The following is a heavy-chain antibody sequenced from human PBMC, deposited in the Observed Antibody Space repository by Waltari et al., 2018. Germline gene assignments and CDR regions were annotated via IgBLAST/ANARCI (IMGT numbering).Heavy chain of an antibody. CDR3: ARDPRYCSGGSCNNY. D-gene: IGHD2-15*01. CDR1: GYTFTGYY. CDR2: INPNSGGT. Sequence: QVQLVQSGAEVKKPGASVKVSCKASGYTFTGYYMHWVRQAPGQGLEWMGRINPNSGGTNYAQKFQGRVTMTRDTSISTAYMELSRLRSYDTAVYYCARDPRYCSGGSCNNYWGQGTLVTVSS. J-gene: IGHJ4*02. V-gene: IGHV1-2*06.